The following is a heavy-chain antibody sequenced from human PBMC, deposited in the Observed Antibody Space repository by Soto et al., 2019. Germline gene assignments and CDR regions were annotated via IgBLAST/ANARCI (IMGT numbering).Heavy chain of an antibody. D-gene: IGHD5-18*01. V-gene: IGHV1-18*01. CDR1: GYTFTSYG. J-gene: IGHJ6*02. CDR2: ISAYNGNT. CDR3: ARCVDTAMVSYYYGMDV. Sequence: GASVKVSCKASGYTFTSYGISCVRQAPGQGLEWMGWISAYNGNTNYAQKLQGRVTMTTDTSTSTAYMELRSLRSDDTAVYYCARCVDTAMVSYYYGMDVWGQGTTVTVSS.